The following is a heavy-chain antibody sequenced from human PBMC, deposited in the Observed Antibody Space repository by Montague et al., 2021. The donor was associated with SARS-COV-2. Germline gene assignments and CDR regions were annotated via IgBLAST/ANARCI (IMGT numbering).Heavy chain of an antibody. J-gene: IGHJ6*02. CDR3: ARDGHIGSTWPFSGYGMDV. CDR2: TNYRSKWHY. Sequence: CAISGDSVSSNNAAWNWIRQSPSRGLEGLGRTNYRSKWHYDYAVSVKSRILIIPNTSENQFSLQLNSVTPEDTAVYYCARDGHIGSTWPFSGYGMDVWGQGTTVTVSS. V-gene: IGHV6-1*01. D-gene: IGHD6-13*01. CDR1: GDSVSSNNAA.